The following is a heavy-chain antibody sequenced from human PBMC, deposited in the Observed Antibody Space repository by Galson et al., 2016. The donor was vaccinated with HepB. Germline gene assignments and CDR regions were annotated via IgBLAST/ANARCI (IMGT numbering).Heavy chain of an antibody. D-gene: IGHD6-13*01. J-gene: IGHJ4*02. CDR3: ARSDKAADATTGY. CDR1: GGSISSGNYY. CDR2: VHYTGTT. V-gene: IGHV4-61*05. Sequence: ETLSPTCTVSGGSISSGNYYWGWIRQPPGKGLEWIGDVHYTGTTNYNRSLKSRVTISVDTSKNHVSLKLSSVTAADTAVYYCARSDKAADATTGYWGQGTLVTVSS.